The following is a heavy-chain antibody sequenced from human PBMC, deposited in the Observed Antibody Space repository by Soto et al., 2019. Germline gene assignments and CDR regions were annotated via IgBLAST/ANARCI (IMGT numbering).Heavy chain of an antibody. CDR2: IYHSGST. D-gene: IGHD3-22*01. CDR1: VGSISSSNW. Sequence: SETLSLTCAVSVGSISSSNWWSWVRQPPGRGLEWIGEIYHSGSTNYNPSLKSRVTISVDKSKNQFSLKLSSVTAADTAVYYCARLNLDTYYYDSSGYYVDYWGQGRPVTVSS. V-gene: IGHV4-4*02. J-gene: IGHJ4*02. CDR3: ARLNLDTYYYDSSGYYVDY.